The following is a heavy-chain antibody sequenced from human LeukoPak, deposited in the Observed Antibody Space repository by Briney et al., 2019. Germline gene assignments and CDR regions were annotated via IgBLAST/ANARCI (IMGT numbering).Heavy chain of an antibody. CDR3: AREWERDWSY. CDR1: GGSISSSSYY. D-gene: IGHD1-26*01. J-gene: IGHJ4*02. V-gene: IGHV4-39*07. CDR2: IYYSGST. Sequence: PSETLSLTCTVSGGSISSSSYYWGWIRQPPGKGLEWIGSIYYSGSTYYNPSLKSRVTISVDTSKNQFSLKLSSVTAADTAVYYCAREWERDWSYWGQGTLVTVSS.